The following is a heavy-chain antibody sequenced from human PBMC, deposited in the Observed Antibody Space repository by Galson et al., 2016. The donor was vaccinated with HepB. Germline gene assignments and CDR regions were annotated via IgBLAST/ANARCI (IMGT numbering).Heavy chain of an antibody. CDR1: GFTFSSYF. D-gene: IGHD5-24*01. Sequence: LRLSCAASGFTFSSYFMTWVRQAPGKGLQWVANIEKDGSEKNYVDSVKGRFTISRNNAKNSLYLQMNTLRAEDTAVYYCAAGAGWVEDYWGQGTLVIVSS. CDR3: AAGAGWVEDY. J-gene: IGHJ4*02. V-gene: IGHV3-7*03. CDR2: IEKDGSEK.